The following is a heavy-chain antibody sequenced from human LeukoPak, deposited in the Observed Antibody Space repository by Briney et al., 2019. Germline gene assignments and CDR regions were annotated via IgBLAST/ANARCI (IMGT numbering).Heavy chain of an antibody. CDR1: GGSFSGYY. CDR2: INHSGST. J-gene: IGHJ5*02. V-gene: IGHV4-34*01. Sequence: PSETLSLTCAVCGGSFSGYYWSWTRHPPAKGREWIGEINHSGSTNHNPSLKSRVTISVDTSKNQFSLKLSYVTAADTAVYYCARVYDDYVWGSYRTLYNWFDPWGQGTLVTVSS. D-gene: IGHD3-16*02. CDR3: ARVYDDYVWGSYRTLYNWFDP.